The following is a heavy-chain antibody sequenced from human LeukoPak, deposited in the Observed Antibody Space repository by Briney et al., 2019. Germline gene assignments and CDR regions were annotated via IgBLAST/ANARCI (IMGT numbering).Heavy chain of an antibody. CDR3: ARVGTPARRWYFDY. CDR2: IWYDGSNK. Sequence: GRSLRLSCAASGFTFSSYGMHWVRQAPGKGLEWVAVIWYDGSNKYYADSVKGRFTISRDNSKNTLYLQINSLRAEDTAVYYCARVGTPARRWYFDYWGQGTLVTVSS. CDR1: GFTFSSYG. J-gene: IGHJ4*02. V-gene: IGHV3-33*01. D-gene: IGHD1-14*01.